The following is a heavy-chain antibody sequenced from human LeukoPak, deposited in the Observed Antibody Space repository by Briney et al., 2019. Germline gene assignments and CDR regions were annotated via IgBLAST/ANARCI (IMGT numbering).Heavy chain of an antibody. CDR3: TKGGVVSGFDY. J-gene: IGHJ4*02. Sequence: GGSLRLSCAASGFSFCTYAMTWVRQAPGKGLECVATISRSGGNTYYTDSVKGRFTISRDNSVHTLFLQMSSLRAEDTALYYCTKGGVVSGFDYWGRGVLVTVSS. D-gene: IGHD2-21*01. V-gene: IGHV3-23*01. CDR2: ISRSGGNT. CDR1: GFSFCTYA.